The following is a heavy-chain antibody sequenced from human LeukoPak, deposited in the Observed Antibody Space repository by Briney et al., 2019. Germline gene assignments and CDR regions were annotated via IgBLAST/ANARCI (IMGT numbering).Heavy chain of an antibody. Sequence: SQTLSLTCTVSGGSISSGDYYWSWIRQPPGKGLEWIGYIYYSGSTYYSPSLKSRVTISIDTSNQFSLRLDSMTAADTAVYYCVRDPKSAVAADWFDPWGQGTLVTVSS. V-gene: IGHV4-30-4*08. CDR2: IYYSGST. CDR1: GGSISSGDYY. CDR3: VRDPKSAVAADWFDP. D-gene: IGHD6-19*01. J-gene: IGHJ5*02.